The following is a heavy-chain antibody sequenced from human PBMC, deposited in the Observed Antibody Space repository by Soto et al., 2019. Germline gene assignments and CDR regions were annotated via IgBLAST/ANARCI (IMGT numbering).Heavy chain of an antibody. D-gene: IGHD1-20*01. Sequence: ASVKVSWKASGYTFTSYGISWVRQAPGQGLEWMGWISAYNGNTNYAQKLQGRVTMTTDTSTSTACMELRSLRSDDTAVYYCARVVNWNPAARAMDVWGQGTTVTVS. CDR1: GYTFTSYG. CDR2: ISAYNGNT. CDR3: ARVVNWNPAARAMDV. J-gene: IGHJ6*02. V-gene: IGHV1-18*04.